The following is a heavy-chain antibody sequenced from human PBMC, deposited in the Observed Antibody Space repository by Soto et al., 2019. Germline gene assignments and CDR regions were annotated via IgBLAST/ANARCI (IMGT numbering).Heavy chain of an antibody. CDR1: GFSFTSYW. V-gene: IGHV5-10-1*01. D-gene: IGHD2-2*01. CDR2: IDPDDSYN. Sequence: GESLKSSCKVSGFSFTSYWISWVRQMAGKGLEWMGRIDPDDSYNDYSPSFQGHVTFSIDTSINTAYLQWNNLKASDTAMYYCARHPTMLTFESWGQGTMVTLSS. CDR3: ARHPTMLTFES. J-gene: IGHJ4*02.